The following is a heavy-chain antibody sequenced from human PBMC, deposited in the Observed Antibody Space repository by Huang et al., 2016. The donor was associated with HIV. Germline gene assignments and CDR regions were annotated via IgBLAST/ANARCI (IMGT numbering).Heavy chain of an antibody. CDR3: VRIFGGYDSSGFLDYFDY. V-gene: IGHV2-5*01. Sequence: QITLKESGPPLVKPTQTLTLPCIFTELSLSTSGVGVGWIRQPPGKALEWLALIYLNDEKRYSPSLANRLTITKDTSKNHVVLTVTNVDPVDTATYFCVRIFGGYDSSGFLDYFDYWGQGTLVTVSS. CDR2: IYLNDEK. CDR1: ELSLSTSGVG. J-gene: IGHJ4*02. D-gene: IGHD3-22*01.